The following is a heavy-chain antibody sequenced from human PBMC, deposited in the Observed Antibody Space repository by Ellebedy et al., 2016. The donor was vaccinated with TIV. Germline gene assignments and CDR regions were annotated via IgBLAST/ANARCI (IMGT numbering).Heavy chain of an antibody. CDR2: ISCYSGKT. Sequence: AASVKVSCKASGYTFNRYGINWVRQAPGQGLEWMGWISCYSGKTEYSQKFQGRVTMTTETSTPTGYMELRSLTSDDTAIYYCARGSGPNWFDPWGQGTLVAVSS. V-gene: IGHV1-18*01. J-gene: IGHJ5*02. D-gene: IGHD6-19*01. CDR3: ARGSGPNWFDP. CDR1: GYTFNRYG.